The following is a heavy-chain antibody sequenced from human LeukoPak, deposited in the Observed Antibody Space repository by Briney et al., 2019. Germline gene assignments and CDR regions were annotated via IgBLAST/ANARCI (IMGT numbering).Heavy chain of an antibody. CDR1: GGSISSYY. CDR3: ARDSGYSYGSYNWFDP. J-gene: IGHJ5*02. CDR2: IYYSGST. Sequence: SETLSLTCTVSGGSISSYYWSWIRQPPGKGLEWIGYIYYSGSTNYNPSLKSRVTISVDTSKNQFSLKLSSVTAADTAVYYCARDSGYSYGSYNWFDPWGQGTLVTVSS. V-gene: IGHV4-59*01. D-gene: IGHD5-18*01.